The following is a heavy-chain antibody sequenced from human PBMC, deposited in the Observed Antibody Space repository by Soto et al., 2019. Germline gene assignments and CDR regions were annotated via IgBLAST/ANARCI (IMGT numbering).Heavy chain of an antibody. CDR1: GYTFTSYY. CDR3: AREYCSGGSCYPGGPRDAFDI. D-gene: IGHD2-15*01. Sequence: ASVKVSCKAAGYTFTSYYMHWVRQAPGQGLEWMGIINPSGGNTSYAQKFQGRVTMTRDTSTSTVYMELSSLRSEDTAVYYCAREYCSGGSCYPGGPRDAFDIWGQGTMVTVSS. J-gene: IGHJ3*02. V-gene: IGHV1-46*01. CDR2: INPSGGNT.